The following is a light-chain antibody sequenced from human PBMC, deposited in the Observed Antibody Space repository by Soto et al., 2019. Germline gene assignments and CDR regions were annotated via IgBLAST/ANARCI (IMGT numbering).Light chain of an antibody. J-gene: IGKJ4*01. CDR1: DDMTNY. Sequence: IQLTQSPSSLSASVGDGVTVTCRASDDMTNYLAWYQQKAGKAPKLLIYDASTLYRGVPSRFSGSVSGTDFTLTRSRLQPEDFATYYCQHLSRYPSIVAGGTKVEIK. V-gene: IGKV1-9*01. CDR3: QHLSRYPSI. CDR2: DAS.